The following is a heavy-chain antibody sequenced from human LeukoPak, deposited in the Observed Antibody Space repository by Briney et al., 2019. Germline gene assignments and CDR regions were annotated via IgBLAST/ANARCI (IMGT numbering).Heavy chain of an antibody. CDR3: ARGRVSAFDI. CDR1: GDSVSINSVA. CDR2: TYYRSKWYN. V-gene: IGHV6-1*01. Sequence: SQTLSLTSAISGDSVSINSVAWNWIRQSPSRGLEWLGRTYYRSKWYNDYAVSVQSRIAINPDTSKNQFSLQLNSVTPEDTAVYYCARGRVSAFDIWGQGTMVTVSS. J-gene: IGHJ3*02.